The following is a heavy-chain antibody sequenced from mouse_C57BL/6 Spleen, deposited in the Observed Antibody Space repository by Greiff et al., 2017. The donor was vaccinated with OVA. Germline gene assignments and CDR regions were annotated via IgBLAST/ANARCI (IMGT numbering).Heavy chain of an antibody. CDR3: TTSGGLRRWDYFDD. D-gene: IGHD2-2*01. J-gene: IGHJ2*01. V-gene: IGHV14-4*01. CDR1: GFNIKDDY. CDR2: IDPENGDT. Sequence: VQLKESGAELVRPGASVKLSCTASGFNIKDDYMHWVKQRPEQGLEWIGWIDPENGDTEYASKFQGKATITADTSSNTAYLQLSSLTSEDTAVYYCTTSGGLRRWDYFDDWGQGTTLTVSS.